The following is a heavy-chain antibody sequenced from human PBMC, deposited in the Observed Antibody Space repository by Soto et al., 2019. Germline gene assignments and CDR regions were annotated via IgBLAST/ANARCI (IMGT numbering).Heavy chain of an antibody. CDR1: RVAFSKFI. Sequence: SVKVSCKASRVAFSKFIVTWVREAPGLGLEWVGGIIPIFGTANYAQKFQGRVTITADESTSTSYMEVNNLRSEDTAVYYCAKVRYSSPMGYYYGMDVWGQGTTVTVSS. CDR3: AKVRYSSPMGYYYGMDV. D-gene: IGHD6-19*01. V-gene: IGHV1-69*13. CDR2: IIPIFGTA. J-gene: IGHJ6*02.